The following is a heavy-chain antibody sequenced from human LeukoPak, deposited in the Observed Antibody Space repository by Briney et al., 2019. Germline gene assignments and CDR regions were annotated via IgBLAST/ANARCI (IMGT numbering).Heavy chain of an antibody. CDR2: IYTSGST. CDR3: ARENYDFWSGYSHFDY. CDR1: GGSISSYY. Sequence: KPSETLSLTCTVSGGSISSYYWSWIRQPAGKGLEWIGRIYTSGSTNYNPSLKSRVTMSVDTSKNQFSLKLSSVTAADTAVYYCARENYDFWSGYSHFDYWGQGTLVTVSS. V-gene: IGHV4-4*07. J-gene: IGHJ4*02. D-gene: IGHD3-3*01.